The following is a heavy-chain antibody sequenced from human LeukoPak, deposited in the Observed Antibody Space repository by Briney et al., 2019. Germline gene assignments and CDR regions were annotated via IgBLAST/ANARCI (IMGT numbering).Heavy chain of an antibody. Sequence: GGSLTLSCAASGFTFSNYRMMWLRHAPGRGREGVSYINSSSSTIYYAGDVKGRHTICRDNAKNSVYLQMNSLRAEDTAVYYCARGFYYGSGSYPSNYYMDVWGKGTTVTVSS. D-gene: IGHD3-10*01. CDR3: ARGFYYGSGSYPSNYYMDV. CDR2: INSSSSTI. V-gene: IGHV3-48*01. J-gene: IGHJ6*03. CDR1: GFTFSNYR.